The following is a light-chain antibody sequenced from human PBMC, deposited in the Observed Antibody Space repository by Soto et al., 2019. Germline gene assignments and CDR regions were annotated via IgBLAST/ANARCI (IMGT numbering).Light chain of an antibody. V-gene: IGKV1-12*01. CDR2: EAT. J-gene: IGKJ5*01. CDR1: QGLKF. CDR3: QQANSFTIT. Sequence: DIQMTHSPSSVSASLGDTVTITCRASQGLKFLAWYQQKPGKAPRLLIYEATNLQSGVPPRLSGSGYGTDFTLTISSLQNEDFATYFCQQANSFTITFGHGTGLEIK.